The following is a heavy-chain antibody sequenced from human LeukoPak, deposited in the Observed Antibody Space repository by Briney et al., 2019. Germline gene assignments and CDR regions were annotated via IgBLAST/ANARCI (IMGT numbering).Heavy chain of an antibody. CDR1: GYTFTGYY. D-gene: IGHD3-22*01. J-gene: IGHJ4*02. V-gene: IGHV1-2*02. CDR2: INPNSGGT. CDR3: ARGATYYYDSSGYSTQGDFEY. Sequence: ASVKVSCKASGYTFTGYYMHWVRQAPGQGLEWMGWINPNSGGTNYAQKFQGRVTMTRDTSISTAYMELSRLRSDDTAVYYCARGATYYYDSSGYSTQGDFEYWGQGTLVNVSS.